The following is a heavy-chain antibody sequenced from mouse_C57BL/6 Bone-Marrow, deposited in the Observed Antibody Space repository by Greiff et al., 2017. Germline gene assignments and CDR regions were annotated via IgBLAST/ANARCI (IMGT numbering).Heavy chain of an antibody. CDR2: ISDGGSYT. V-gene: IGHV5-4*03. Sequence: EVKSVESGGGLVKPGGSLKLSCAASGFTFSSYAMSWVRQTPEKRLEWVATISDGGSYTYYPDNVKGRFTISRDNAKNNLYLQMSHLKSEDTAMYYCARVYYYGSTFDYWGQGTTLTVSS. CDR3: ARVYYYGSTFDY. D-gene: IGHD1-1*01. CDR1: GFTFSSYA. J-gene: IGHJ2*01.